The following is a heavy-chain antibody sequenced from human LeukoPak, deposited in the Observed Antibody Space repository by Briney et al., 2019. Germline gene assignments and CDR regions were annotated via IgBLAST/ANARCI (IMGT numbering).Heavy chain of an antibody. CDR1: RFTFSIYS. Sequence: GGSLRLFCTAWRFTFSIYSIHCVRHSPRKGLECGTFISYDGSNKYYADSVKGRFTISRDNSKNTLYLQMNSLRAEDTAVYYCARGGRWIQLWLDYWGQGTLVTVSS. CDR2: ISYDGSNK. V-gene: IGHV3-30-3*01. D-gene: IGHD5-18*01. CDR3: ARGGRWIQLWLDY. J-gene: IGHJ4*02.